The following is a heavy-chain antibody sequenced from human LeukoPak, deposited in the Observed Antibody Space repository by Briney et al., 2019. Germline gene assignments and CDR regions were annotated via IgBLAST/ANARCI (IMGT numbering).Heavy chain of an antibody. CDR1: GFTFSDYY. CDR2: ISSSGSTI. V-gene: IGHV3-11*01. Sequence: GSLRLSCAASGFTFSDYYMSWIRQAPGKGLEWVSYISSSGSTIYYADSVKGRFTISRDNAKNSLYLQMDSLRAEDTAVYYCARDRIAAAGINYWGQGTLVTVSS. D-gene: IGHD6-13*01. J-gene: IGHJ4*02. CDR3: ARDRIAAAGINY.